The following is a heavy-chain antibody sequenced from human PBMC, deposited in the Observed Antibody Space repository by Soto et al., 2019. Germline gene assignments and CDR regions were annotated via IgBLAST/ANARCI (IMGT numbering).Heavy chain of an antibody. J-gene: IGHJ1*01. D-gene: IGHD6-13*01. CDR1: GGSISSGDYY. V-gene: IGHV4-30-4*01. CDR3: ARERIAAAGSAEYFQH. CDR2: IYYSGST. Sequence: SETLSLTCTVSGGSISSGDYYWSWIRQPPGKGLEWIGYIYYSGSTYYNPSLKSRVTISVDTSKNQFSLKLSSVTAADTAVYYCARERIAAAGSAEYFQHWGQGTLVTVSS.